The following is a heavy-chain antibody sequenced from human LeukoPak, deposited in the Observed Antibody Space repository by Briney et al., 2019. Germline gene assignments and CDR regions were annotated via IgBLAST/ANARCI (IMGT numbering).Heavy chain of an antibody. Sequence: GASVKVSCKASGYTFTSYGISWVRQAPGQGVEWMGWISAYNGNTNYAQKLQGRVTMTTDTSTSTVYMELSSLRSEDTAVYYCARPLRSGSLDDAFDIWGQGTMVTVSS. CDR3: ARPLRSGSLDDAFDI. CDR2: ISAYNGNT. CDR1: GYTFTSYG. V-gene: IGHV1-18*01. D-gene: IGHD3-10*01. J-gene: IGHJ3*02.